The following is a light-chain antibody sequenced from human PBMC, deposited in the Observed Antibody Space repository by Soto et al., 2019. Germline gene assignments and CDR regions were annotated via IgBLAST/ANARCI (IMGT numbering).Light chain of an antibody. CDR2: EAS. V-gene: IGKV1-5*03. Sequence: DIQMTQSPSTLSASVGDRVTITCRASQSISGSLAWYQQKPGKAPKLLIYEASNVKSGVPSRFSGSGSGTEYTLTMSSLQPDDSASYYCQQYNGYWTFGQGTRVEIK. CDR1: QSISGS. CDR3: QQYNGYWT. J-gene: IGKJ1*01.